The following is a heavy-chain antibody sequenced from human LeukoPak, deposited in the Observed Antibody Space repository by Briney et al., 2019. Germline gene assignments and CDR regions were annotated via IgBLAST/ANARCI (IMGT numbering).Heavy chain of an antibody. CDR2: IGPTGTDR. D-gene: IGHD1-14*01. J-gene: IGHJ4*02. Sequence: GGSLRLSCAASGFTFSSCGFNWVRQAPGEGLEWVSSIGPTGTDRYYADSVRGRFTISRDNAKNSMYLQMDSLGDEDTAVYYCATETIGRHYDYWGQGTLLTVSS. CDR1: GFTFSSCG. CDR3: ATETIGRHYDY. V-gene: IGHV3-21*01.